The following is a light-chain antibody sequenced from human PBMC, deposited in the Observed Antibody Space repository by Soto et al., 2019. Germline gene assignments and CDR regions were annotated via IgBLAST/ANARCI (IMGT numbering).Light chain of an antibody. CDR3: KHYNSXSEA. J-gene: IGKJ1*01. Sequence: DIQMTQSPSTLSGSVLYRFTITCRAIQTISSWLAWYHKKPGKAPKLLIYKASTLKSGVPSRFSGSGYGTEFTLTISSLQPDDFATYYCKHYNSXSEACGQGTKV. CDR2: KAS. CDR1: QTISSW. V-gene: IGKV1-5*03.